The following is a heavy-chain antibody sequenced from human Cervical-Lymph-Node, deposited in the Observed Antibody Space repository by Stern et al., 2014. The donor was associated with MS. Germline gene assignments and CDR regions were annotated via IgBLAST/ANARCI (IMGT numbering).Heavy chain of an antibody. CDR1: GGSISSGGHS. Sequence: QLQLQESGSGLVKPSQTLSLTCAVSGGSISSGGHSWSWIRQPPGKGLAWIGYIYHSGSTYYNPSLKSRVSIDRSKNQFSLKLSSVTAADTAVYYCARVVGRLIENWFDPWGQGTLVTVSS. J-gene: IGHJ5*02. D-gene: IGHD2-15*01. CDR3: ARVVGRLIENWFDP. V-gene: IGHV4-30-2*01. CDR2: IYHSGST.